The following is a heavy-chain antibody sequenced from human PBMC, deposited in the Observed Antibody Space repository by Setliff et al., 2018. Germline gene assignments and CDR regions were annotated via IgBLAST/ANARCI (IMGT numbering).Heavy chain of an antibody. CDR2: IMPIFGTI. J-gene: IGHJ6*03. CDR1: GGTFSTYG. V-gene: IGHV1-69*13. CDR3: AREEGYYYDSTDYYYMDV. D-gene: IGHD3-22*01. Sequence: SVKVSCKASGGTFSTYGITWVRQAPGQGLEWVGGIMPIFGTINYAQKFQGRVTITADESTSTVYMELSSLRSDDTALYYCAREEGYYYDSTDYYYMDVWAKGPRSPSP.